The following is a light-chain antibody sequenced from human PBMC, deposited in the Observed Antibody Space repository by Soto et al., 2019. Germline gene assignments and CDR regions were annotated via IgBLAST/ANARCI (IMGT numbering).Light chain of an antibody. CDR3: QQRSNWPT. Sequence: EIVLTQSPGTLSLSPGERGTLSCRASQSVSSDLAWYQQKPGQAPRLLIYDASNRATGIPARFGGSGSGTDFTLTISSLEPEDFAVYYCQQRSNWPTFGGGTKVDIK. J-gene: IGKJ4*01. V-gene: IGKV3-11*01. CDR1: QSVSSD. CDR2: DAS.